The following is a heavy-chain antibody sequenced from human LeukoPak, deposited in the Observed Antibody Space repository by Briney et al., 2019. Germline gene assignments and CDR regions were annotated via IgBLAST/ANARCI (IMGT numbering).Heavy chain of an antibody. CDR2: ISGSVGST. D-gene: IGHD5-12*01. CDR1: GFTFSSYA. V-gene: IGHV3-23*01. CDR3: AGVLRGYSGYGATINDDYYYYYGMDV. Sequence: GGSLRLSCAASGFTFSSYAMSWVRQAPGKGLEWVSAISGSVGSTYYADSVKGRFTISRDNSKNTLYLQMNSLRAEDRAVYYCAGVLRGYSGYGATINDDYYYYYGMDVWGQGTTVTVSS. J-gene: IGHJ6*02.